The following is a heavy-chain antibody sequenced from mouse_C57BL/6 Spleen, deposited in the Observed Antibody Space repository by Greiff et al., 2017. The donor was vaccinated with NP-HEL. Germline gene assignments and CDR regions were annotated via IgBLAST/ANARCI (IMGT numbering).Heavy chain of an antibody. Sequence: VQLKQSGPELVKPGASVKISCKASGYSFTGYYMNWVKQSPEKSLEWIGEINPSTGGTTYNQKFKAKATLTVDKSSSTAYMQLKSLTSEDSAVYYCARGDYDYAWFAYWGQGTLVTVSA. CDR1: GYSFTGYY. D-gene: IGHD2-4*01. CDR3: ARGDYDYAWFAY. V-gene: IGHV1-42*01. J-gene: IGHJ3*01. CDR2: INPSTGGT.